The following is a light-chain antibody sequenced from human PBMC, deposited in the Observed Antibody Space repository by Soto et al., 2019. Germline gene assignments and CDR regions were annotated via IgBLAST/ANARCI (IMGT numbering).Light chain of an antibody. CDR3: QQSKSLSLS. CDR1: QSISGW. V-gene: IGKV1-5*01. Sequence: DIQMTQSPSTLSASVGDRITITCRASQSISGWLACYQQKPGKAPKLLMYDASTLEDGGPSRFSGSESGTEYILTISSLQRDEFATYYCQQSKSLSLSFGGGTRV. J-gene: IGKJ4*01. CDR2: DAS.